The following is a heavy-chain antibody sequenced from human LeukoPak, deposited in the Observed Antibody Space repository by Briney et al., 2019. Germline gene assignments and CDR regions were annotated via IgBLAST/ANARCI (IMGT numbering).Heavy chain of an antibody. CDR1: GFSFSSCA. V-gene: IGHV3-23*01. CDR3: ATIAAAGYGPFDY. J-gene: IGHJ4*02. Sequence: GGSLRLSCAASGFSFSSCAMGWVRQAPGKGPDWVSSISGGADSTYYADSVKGRFTISRDNSKNTLYLQMNSLRAEDTAVYYCATIAAAGYGPFDYWGQGTLVTVSS. CDR2: ISGGADST. D-gene: IGHD6-13*01.